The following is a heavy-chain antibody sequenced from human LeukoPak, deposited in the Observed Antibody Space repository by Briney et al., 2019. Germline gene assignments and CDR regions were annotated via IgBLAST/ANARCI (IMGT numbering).Heavy chain of an antibody. CDR2: INHSGST. V-gene: IGHV4-34*01. CDR1: GGSFSGYY. J-gene: IGHJ4*02. CDR3: ARRYYYNLGSFPFDF. D-gene: IGHD3-10*01. Sequence: SETLSLTCAVYGGSFSGYYWSWIRQPPGKGLEWIGEINHSGSTNYNLSLKSRVTISVDTSKDQFSLKMSSVTAADTAVYYCARRYYYNLGSFPFDFWGQGTLVTVSS.